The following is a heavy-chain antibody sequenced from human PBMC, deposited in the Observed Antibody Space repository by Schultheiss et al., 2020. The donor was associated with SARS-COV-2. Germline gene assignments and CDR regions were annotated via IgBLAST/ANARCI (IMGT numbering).Heavy chain of an antibody. D-gene: IGHD6-25*01. CDR1: GFTFSDYH. Sequence: GGSLRLSCAASGFTFSDYHMSWIRQAPGKGLEWVADISYDGSNKHYADSVKGRFTISRDNSKNTLYLQMNSLRAEDTAVYYCARESGESRNDAFDIWGQGTMVTVSS. V-gene: IGHV3-30*03. J-gene: IGHJ3*02. CDR2: ISYDGSNK. CDR3: ARESGESRNDAFDI.